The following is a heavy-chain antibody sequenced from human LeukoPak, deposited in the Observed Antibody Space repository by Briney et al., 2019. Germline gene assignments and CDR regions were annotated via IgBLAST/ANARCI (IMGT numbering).Heavy chain of an antibody. J-gene: IGHJ4*02. CDR1: GASLNDYY. Sequence: SETLSLTCTVPGASLNDYYWSWIRQPPGKALEWIGFIHSSGSANSNPSLTSRVTISIDTSKNQFSLNLRSLTAADTAVYFCASGAADGYNFGFDYWGQGTLAAVSS. V-gene: IGHV4-59*12. D-gene: IGHD5-24*01. CDR3: ASGAADGYNFGFDY. CDR2: IHSSGSA.